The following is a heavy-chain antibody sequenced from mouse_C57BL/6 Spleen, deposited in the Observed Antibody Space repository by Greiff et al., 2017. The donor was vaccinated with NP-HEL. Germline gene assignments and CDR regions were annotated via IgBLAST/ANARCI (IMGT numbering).Heavy chain of an antibody. CDR1: GFTFSDYY. D-gene: IGHD2-14*01. V-gene: IGHV5-12*01. CDR2: ISNGGGST. CDR3: ARRGTAAY. Sequence: DVKLQESGGGLVQPGGSLKLSCAASGFTFSDYYMYWVRQTPEKRLEWVAYISNGGGSTYYPDTVKGRFTISRDNAKNTLYLQMSRLKSEDTAMYYCARRGTAAYWGQGTLVTVSA. J-gene: IGHJ3*01.